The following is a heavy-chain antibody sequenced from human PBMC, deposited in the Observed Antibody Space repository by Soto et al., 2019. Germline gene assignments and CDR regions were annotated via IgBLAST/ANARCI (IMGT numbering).Heavy chain of an antibody. CDR2: TYYRSKWYN. D-gene: IGHD6-19*01. V-gene: IGHV6-1*01. CDR1: GDSVSSNSAA. Sequence: PSQTLSLTCAISGDSVSSNSAAWNWIRQSPSRGLEWLGRTYYRSKWYNDYAVSVKSRITINPDTSKNQFSLQLNSVTPEDTAVYYCARDQHSSGWYEGFGAFDIWGQGTMVTVSS. CDR3: ARDQHSSGWYEGFGAFDI. J-gene: IGHJ3*02.